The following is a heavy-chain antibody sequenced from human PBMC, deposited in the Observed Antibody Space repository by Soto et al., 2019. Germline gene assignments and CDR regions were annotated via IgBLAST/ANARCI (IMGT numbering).Heavy chain of an antibody. CDR2: IYYSGST. D-gene: IGHD2-2*01. CDR3: ARHVPYCSDTSHCAYGMDV. V-gene: IGHV4-59*08. J-gene: IGHJ6*02. Sequence: QVQLQESGPGLVKPSETLSLTCTVSGGSISSYYWSWIRQPPGKGLEWIGYIYYSGSTNYNPSLKRRITISVDPSENQFSLKLSSVTAADTAVYYCARHVPYCSDTSHCAYGMDVWGQGTTVTVSS. CDR1: GGSISSYY.